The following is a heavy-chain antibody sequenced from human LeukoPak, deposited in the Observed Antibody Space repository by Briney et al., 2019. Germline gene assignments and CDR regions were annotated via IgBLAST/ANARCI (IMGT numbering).Heavy chain of an antibody. J-gene: IGHJ4*02. D-gene: IGHD3-10*01. Sequence: GGSLRLSCAASGFTFSSYAMHWVRQAPGKGLEWVAVISYDGSNKYYADSVKGRFTISRDSSKNTLYLQMNSLRAEDTAVYYCAKDGGFGELSPFGYYWGQGTLVTVSS. CDR1: GFTFSSYA. V-gene: IGHV3-30-3*01. CDR3: AKDGGFGELSPFGYY. CDR2: ISYDGSNK.